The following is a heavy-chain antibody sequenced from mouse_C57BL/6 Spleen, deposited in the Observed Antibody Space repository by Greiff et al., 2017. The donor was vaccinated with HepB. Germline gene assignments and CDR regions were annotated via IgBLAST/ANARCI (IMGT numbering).Heavy chain of an antibody. CDR2: INPYNGGT. V-gene: IGHV1-19*01. D-gene: IGHD2-3*01. Sequence: EVQLQQSGPVLVKPGASVKMSCKASGYTFTDYYMNWVKQSHGKSLEWIGVINPYNGGTSYNQKFKGKATLTVDKSSSTACMELNSLTSEDSAVYYCASFDGYYVAYWGQGTLVTVSA. J-gene: IGHJ3*01. CDR3: ASFDGYYVAY. CDR1: GYTFTDYY.